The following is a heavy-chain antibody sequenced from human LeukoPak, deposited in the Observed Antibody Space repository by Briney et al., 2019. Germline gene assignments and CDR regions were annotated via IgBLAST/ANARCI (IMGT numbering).Heavy chain of an antibody. V-gene: IGHV4-39*07. CDR1: GGSISSSSYY. CDR2: IYHSGST. Sequence: PSETLSLTCTVSGGSISSSSYYWGWIRQPPGKGLEWIGSIYHSGSTYYNPSLKSRVTISVDTSKNQFSLKLSSVTAADTAVYYCARVKIPKDIVVVPAAMRFDYWGQGTLVTVSS. J-gene: IGHJ4*02. D-gene: IGHD2-2*01. CDR3: ARVKIPKDIVVVPAAMRFDY.